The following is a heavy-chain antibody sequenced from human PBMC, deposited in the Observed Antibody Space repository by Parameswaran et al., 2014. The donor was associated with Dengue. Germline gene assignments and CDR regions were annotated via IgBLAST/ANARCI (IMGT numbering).Heavy chain of an antibody. V-gene: IGHV3-48*02. CDR1: GFTFSNYC. D-gene: IGHD3-22*01. J-gene: IGHJ6*02. CDR3: AREDGEYYYESSGYYFSYYYGMDV. Sequence: GSLRLSCAASGFTFSNYCMNWVRQAPGKGLEWVSFISGSGTTIYYADSVKGRFTISRDNAKNSLYLQMNSLRDEDTAVYYCAREDGEYYYESSGYYFSYYYGMDVWGQGTTVTVSS. CDR2: ISGSGTTI.